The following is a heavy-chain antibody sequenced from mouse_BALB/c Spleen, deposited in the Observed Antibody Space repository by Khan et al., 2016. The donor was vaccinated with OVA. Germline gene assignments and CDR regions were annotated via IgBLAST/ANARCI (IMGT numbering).Heavy chain of an antibody. J-gene: IGHJ4*01. CDR1: GYSFTNYG. D-gene: IGHD2-10*01. Sequence: QIQLVQSGPELKKPGESVKISCKASGYSFTNYGMNWVKQSPGKPLMWMGWINTYTGETTYTDDFKGRFAFSLETSASTAYLQFNNLKNEDTATYFCARPTYFSYTLDHWGQGTLVTVSS. V-gene: IGHV9-3-1*01. CDR2: INTYTGET. CDR3: ARPTYFSYTLDH.